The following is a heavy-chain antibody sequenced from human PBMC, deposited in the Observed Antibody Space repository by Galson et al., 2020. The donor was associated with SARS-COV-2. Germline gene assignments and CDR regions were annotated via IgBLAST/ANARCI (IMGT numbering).Heavy chain of an antibody. CDR1: GYTFTSYG. CDR3: ARDPLIYGSGSYGDNWFDP. D-gene: IGHD3-10*01. V-gene: IGHV1-18*01. Sequence: ASVKVSCKASGYTFTSYGISWVRQAPGQGLEWMGWISAYNGNTNYAQKLQGRVTMTTDTSTSTAYRELRSLRSDDTAVYYCARDPLIYGSGSYGDNWFDPWGQGTLVTVSS. CDR2: ISAYNGNT. J-gene: IGHJ5*02.